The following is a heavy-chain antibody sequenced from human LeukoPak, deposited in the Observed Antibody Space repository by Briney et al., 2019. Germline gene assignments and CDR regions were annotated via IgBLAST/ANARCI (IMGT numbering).Heavy chain of an antibody. Sequence: GGSLRLSCAASGFSFSGSALHWVRQASGKGLEWVGRIRSKPHNYATAYTASVKGRFTISRDDSRNTAYLQMNSLKTDDTAVYYCSRHAGDYENYYYYMDVWGKGTTVTVSS. CDR3: SRHAGDYENYYYYMDV. CDR1: GFSFSGSA. CDR2: IRSKPHNYAT. J-gene: IGHJ6*03. V-gene: IGHV3-73*01. D-gene: IGHD4-17*01.